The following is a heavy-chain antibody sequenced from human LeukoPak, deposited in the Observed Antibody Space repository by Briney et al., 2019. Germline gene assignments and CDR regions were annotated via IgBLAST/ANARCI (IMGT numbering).Heavy chain of an antibody. V-gene: IGHV3-33*01. CDR2: IWYDGSNK. D-gene: IGHD6-19*01. Sequence: GGSLRLSCAASGFTFSSYGMHWVRQAPGKGLEWVAVIWYDGSNKYYADSVKGRFTISRDNSKNTLFLQMNSLRAEDTAVYYCARVRGDDKYSSGWYLDYWGQGTLVTVSS. CDR3: ARVRGDDKYSSGWYLDY. CDR1: GFTFSSYG. J-gene: IGHJ4*02.